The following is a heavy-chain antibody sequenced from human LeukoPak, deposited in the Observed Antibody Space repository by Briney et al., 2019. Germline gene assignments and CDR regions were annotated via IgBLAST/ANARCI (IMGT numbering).Heavy chain of an antibody. V-gene: IGHV1-69*10. D-gene: IGHD5-18*01. CDR2: IIPILGIA. CDR3: ARSPHIYSYGYGDY. Sequence: GASVKVSCKASGGTFSSYAISWVRQAPGQGLEWMGEIIPILGIANYAQKFQGRVTITADKSTSTAYMELSSLRSEDTAVYYCARSPHIYSYGYGDYWGQGTLVTVSS. CDR1: GGTFSSYA. J-gene: IGHJ4*02.